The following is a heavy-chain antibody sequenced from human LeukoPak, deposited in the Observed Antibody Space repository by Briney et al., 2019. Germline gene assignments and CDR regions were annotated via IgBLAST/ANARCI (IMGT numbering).Heavy chain of an antibody. D-gene: IGHD3-10*01. Sequence: PGGSLRLSCAASGFTFSSYAMHWVRQAPGKGLEWLAVISYDGSNKYYADSVKGRFTISRDNSKNTLYLQMNSLRAEDTAVYYCARDSGLYGSGRETFGFDYWGQGTLVTVSS. CDR2: ISYDGSNK. CDR3: ARDSGLYGSGRETFGFDY. J-gene: IGHJ4*02. CDR1: GFTFSSYA. V-gene: IGHV3-30-3*01.